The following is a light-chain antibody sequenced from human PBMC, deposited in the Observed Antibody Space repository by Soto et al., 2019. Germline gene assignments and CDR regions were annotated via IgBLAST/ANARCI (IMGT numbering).Light chain of an antibody. CDR3: MQGTHWTIT. Sequence: SPLSPPVPRGQPDSSSRRSKQNPVHSDGIAYFSWFQKRPGRYPRRLIYKVSNRDSGVPARFSGSGSGTDFELKISSVEAEDVGVYYCMQGTHWTITFGQGTRLEI. CDR1: QNPVHSDGIAY. J-gene: IGKJ5*01. V-gene: IGKV2-30*02. CDR2: KVS.